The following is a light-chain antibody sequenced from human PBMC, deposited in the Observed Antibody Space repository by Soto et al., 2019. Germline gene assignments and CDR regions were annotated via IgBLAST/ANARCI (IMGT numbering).Light chain of an antibody. V-gene: IGLV1-47*01. CDR3: AAWDDTLSGLV. Sequence: QSVLTQPPSASGAPGQTVTISCSGRSSNIGSNYVYWYQQLPETAPRLLLYRAXXXXSGIPDRFSGSKSGTSASLAISWXXXXXXXXXXCAAWDDTLSGLVFGGGTKLTVL. CDR1: SSNIGSNY. CDR2: RAX. J-gene: IGLJ2*01.